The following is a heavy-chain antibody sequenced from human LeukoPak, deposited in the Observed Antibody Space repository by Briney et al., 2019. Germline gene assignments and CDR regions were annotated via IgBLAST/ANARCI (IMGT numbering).Heavy chain of an antibody. CDR1: GYTFTSYD. D-gene: IGHD3-10*01. J-gene: IGHJ5*02. CDR2: MNLNSGNT. V-gene: IGHV1-8*01. Sequence: GASVKVSCKASGYTFTSYDINWVRQATGQGLEWMGWMNLNSGNTAYAQKFQGRVTMTRDVSIRTAYMELSSLRSEDTAVYYCVRLFVQEPSGWFDPWGQGTLVTVS. CDR3: VRLFVQEPSGWFDP.